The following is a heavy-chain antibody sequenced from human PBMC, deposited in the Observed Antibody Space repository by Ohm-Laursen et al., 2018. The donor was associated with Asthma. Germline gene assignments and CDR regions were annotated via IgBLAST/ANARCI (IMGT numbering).Heavy chain of an antibody. Sequence: QTLSLTCAISGDSVSSNSAAWNWIRQSPSRGLEWLGRTYYRSKWYNDYAVSVKSRITINPDTSKNQFSLQLNSVTPEDTAGYYCSSAGVVVGYGMDVWGQGTTVTVSS. V-gene: IGHV6-1*01. D-gene: IGHD2-15*01. CDR3: SSAGVVVGYGMDV. CDR2: TYYRSKWYN. CDR1: GDSVSSNSAA. J-gene: IGHJ6*02.